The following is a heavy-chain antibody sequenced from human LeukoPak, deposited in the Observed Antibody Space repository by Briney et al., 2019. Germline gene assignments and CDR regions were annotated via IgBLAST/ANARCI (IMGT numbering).Heavy chain of an antibody. CDR2: KSFDGSNE. CDR1: GFTFSVYG. CDR3: ARVGSDYGEPRGWFDP. D-gene: IGHD4/OR15-4a*01. Sequence: GRSLRLSCAPPGFTFSVYGMLWVRQAPGKGLEWVPVKSFDGSNEYYAESVRGRFTIFRENSKKMGFLQMNSLRAEDTAVYYCARVGSDYGEPRGWFDPWGEGTLVTVSS. V-gene: IGHV3-30*03. J-gene: IGHJ5*02.